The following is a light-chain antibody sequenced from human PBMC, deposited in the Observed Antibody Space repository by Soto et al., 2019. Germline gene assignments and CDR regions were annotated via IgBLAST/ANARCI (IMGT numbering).Light chain of an antibody. CDR3: QQYNSYSWT. CDR2: DAS. J-gene: IGKJ1*01. CDR1: QTVNTY. V-gene: IGKV1-5*01. Sequence: DIQMTQSPSSLSASIGDRVTITCRASQTVNTYLHWYQQKPGKAPKLLSYDASTLESGVPSRFSGSRSGTEFALTISSLQPDDFETYYCQQYNSYSWTFGQGTKVDIK.